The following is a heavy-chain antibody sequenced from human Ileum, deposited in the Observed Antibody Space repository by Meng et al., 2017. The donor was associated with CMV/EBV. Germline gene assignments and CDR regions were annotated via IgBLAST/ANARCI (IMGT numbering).Heavy chain of an antibody. CDR3: AHFVGGYYPSRPDY. CDR1: GFSPSTSGEG. D-gene: IGHD1-26*01. V-gene: IGHV2-5*02. CDR2: IYRGDDK. Sequence: QIALKGCGPTLVKPTQTLTLTCSFSGFSPSTSGEGVGWIRQPPGKALEWLALIYRGDDKRYSPSLNSRLTIAKDTSKNEVVLTLTNMGPIDTGTYYCAHFVGGYYPSRPDYWGQGTLVTVSS. J-gene: IGHJ4*02.